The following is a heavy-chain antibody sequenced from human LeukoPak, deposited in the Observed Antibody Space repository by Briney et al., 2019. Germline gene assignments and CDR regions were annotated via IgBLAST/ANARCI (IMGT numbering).Heavy chain of an antibody. Sequence: GASVKVSCKASGYTFNRFGISWVRQAPGQGLEWLGWINTYSGNTKYGEKFQGRVKMTPDTSTSTVYMELTSLRSDDTAVYFCARDTPQHLKRFDHWGQGTLVNVSS. D-gene: IGHD1-1*01. J-gene: IGHJ4*02. V-gene: IGHV1-18*01. CDR3: ARDTPQHLKRFDH. CDR1: GYTFNRFG. CDR2: INTYSGNT.